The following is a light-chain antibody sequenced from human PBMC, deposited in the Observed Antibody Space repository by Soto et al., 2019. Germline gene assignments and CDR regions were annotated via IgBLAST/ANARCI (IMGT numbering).Light chain of an antibody. Sequence: QSVLTQPPSASGTPGQRVTISCSGSSSNIGSNNVNWYQQLPGTAPNLLIYGQNQRPSGVPDRFSGSKSGTSASLAISGLQAEDEADYYCALWDDSLGGQVFGGGTKLTVL. CDR3: ALWDDSLGGQV. J-gene: IGLJ2*01. CDR2: GQN. V-gene: IGLV1-44*01. CDR1: SSNIGSNN.